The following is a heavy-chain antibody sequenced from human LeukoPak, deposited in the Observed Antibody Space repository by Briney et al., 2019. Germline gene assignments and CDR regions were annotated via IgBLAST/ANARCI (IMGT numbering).Heavy chain of an antibody. D-gene: IGHD6-6*01. CDR3: ASDPYSSYDH. CDR1: GFTFSSYS. V-gene: IGHV3-21*01. Sequence: KAGGSLRLSCAASGFTFSSYSMNWVRQAPGKGLGWVSSISSSSSYIYYADSVKGRFTISRDNAKNSLYLQMNSMRAEDTAVYYCASDPYSSYDHWGQGTLVTVSS. J-gene: IGHJ4*02. CDR2: ISSSSSYI.